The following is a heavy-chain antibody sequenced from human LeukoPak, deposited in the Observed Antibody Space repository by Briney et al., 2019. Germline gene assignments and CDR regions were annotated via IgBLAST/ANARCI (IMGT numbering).Heavy chain of an antibody. CDR3: AKDGYSSSWYNWFDP. CDR1: GFTFRSCG. J-gene: IGHJ5*02. D-gene: IGHD6-13*01. Sequence: GRSLRLSCAASGFTFRSCGMHWVRQAPGKGLEWVSAISGSGRSTYYADSVKGRFTISRDNSKNTLYLQMNSLRAEDTAVYHCAKDGYSSSWYNWFDPWGQGTLVTVSS. CDR2: ISGSGRST. V-gene: IGHV3-23*01.